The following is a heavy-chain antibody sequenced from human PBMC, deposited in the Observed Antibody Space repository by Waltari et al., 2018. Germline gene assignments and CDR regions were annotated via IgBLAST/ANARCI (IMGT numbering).Heavy chain of an antibody. J-gene: IGHJ4*02. V-gene: IGHV1-69*12. CDR1: GGTFSSYA. CDR3: ARESQEGCSGGSCYLPLGY. D-gene: IGHD2-15*01. CDR2: IIPIFGKA. Sequence: QVQLVQSGAEVKKPGSSVKVSCKASGGTFSSYAISWVRQAPGQGLEWMGGIIPIFGKANYAQKFQGRVTSTADESTSTAYMELSSLRSEDTAVYYCARESQEGCSGGSCYLPLGYWGQGTLVTVSS.